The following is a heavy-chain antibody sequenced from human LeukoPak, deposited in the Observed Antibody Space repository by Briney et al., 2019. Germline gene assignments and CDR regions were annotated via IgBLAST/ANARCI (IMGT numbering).Heavy chain of an antibody. D-gene: IGHD2-21*01. CDR3: AKSQVIATLFDY. Sequence: GGSLRLSCAASGFTFSSYAMSWVRQAPGKGLEWVSAISGSGGSTYYADSVKGRFTISRDNSKNTLYLQMNNLRAEDTAVYYCAKSQVIATLFDYWGQGTLVTVSS. CDR1: GFTFSSYA. J-gene: IGHJ4*02. V-gene: IGHV3-23*01. CDR2: ISGSGGST.